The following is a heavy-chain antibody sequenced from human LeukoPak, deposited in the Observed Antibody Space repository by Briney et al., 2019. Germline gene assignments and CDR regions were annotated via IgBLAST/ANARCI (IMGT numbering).Heavy chain of an antibody. CDR1: GYTFTSYG. CDR2: ISAYNGNT. Sequence: GASVKVSCKASGYTFTSYGISWVRQAPGQGLEWMGWISAYNGNTNYTQKLQGRVTMTTDTSTSTAYMELRSLRSDDTAVYYCARDLVSIYDTSKQPPVDWGQGTLVTVSS. V-gene: IGHV1-18*01. CDR3: ARDLVSIYDTSKQPPVD. J-gene: IGHJ4*02. D-gene: IGHD3-22*01.